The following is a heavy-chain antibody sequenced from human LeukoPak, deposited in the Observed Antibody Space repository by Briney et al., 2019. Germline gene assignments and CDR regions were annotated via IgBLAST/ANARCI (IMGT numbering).Heavy chain of an antibody. Sequence: PGGALRLSCAASGFTFSDYYMSWIRQAPGKGLEWVSYISSSSSYTNYADSVKGRFTISRDNAKNSLYLQMNSLRAEDTAVYYCARDHYGSGSYRRNWYFDLWGRGTLVTVSS. V-gene: IGHV3-11*06. CDR1: GFTFSDYY. D-gene: IGHD3-10*01. CDR3: ARDHYGSGSYRRNWYFDL. CDR2: ISSSSSYT. J-gene: IGHJ2*01.